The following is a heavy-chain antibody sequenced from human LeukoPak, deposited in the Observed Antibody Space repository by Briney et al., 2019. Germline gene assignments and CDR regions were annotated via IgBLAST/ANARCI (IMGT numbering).Heavy chain of an antibody. CDR2: IIPIFGTA. D-gene: IGHD2-15*01. Sequence: SVKVSCKASGGTFSGYAISWVRQAPGQGLEWMGGIIPIFGTANCAQKFQGRVTFTADESTGTAYMELSSLRSEDTAVYYCARTWSSGGYGMDVWGQGTTVTVSS. J-gene: IGHJ6*02. CDR3: ARTWSSGGYGMDV. CDR1: GGTFSGYA. V-gene: IGHV1-69*13.